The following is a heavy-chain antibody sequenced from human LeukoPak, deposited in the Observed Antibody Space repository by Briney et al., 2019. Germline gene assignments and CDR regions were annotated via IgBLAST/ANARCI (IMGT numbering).Heavy chain of an antibody. CDR3: ARVRVVGARRVFDY. CDR1: GGSISSGSYY. V-gene: IGHV4-61*02. D-gene: IGHD1-26*01. CDR2: IYTSGST. J-gene: IGHJ4*02. Sequence: SETLSLTCTVSGGSISSGSYYWSWIRQPAGKGLEWIGRIYTSGSTNYNPSLKSRVTISVDKSKNQFSLKLSSVTAADTAVYYCARVRVVGARRVFDYWGQGTLVTVSS.